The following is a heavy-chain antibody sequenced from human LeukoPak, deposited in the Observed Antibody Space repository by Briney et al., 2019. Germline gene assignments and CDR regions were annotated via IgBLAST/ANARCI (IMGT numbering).Heavy chain of an antibody. CDR1: GYTLTELS. Sequence: SCKVSGYTLTELSMHWVRQAPGKGLEWVAVISYDGSNKYYADSVKGRFTISRDNSKNTLYLQMNSLRAEDTALYYCARVVMAGRIAPNPYFDFWGQGTLVTVSS. J-gene: IGHJ4*02. CDR2: ISYDGSNK. CDR3: ARVVMAGRIAPNPYFDF. V-gene: IGHV3-30*04. D-gene: IGHD6-13*01.